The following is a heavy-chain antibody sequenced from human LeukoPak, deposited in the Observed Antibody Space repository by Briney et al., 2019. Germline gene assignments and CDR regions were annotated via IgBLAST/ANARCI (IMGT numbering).Heavy chain of an antibody. D-gene: IGHD3-22*01. CDR3: ASYDSSGYYYNWFDP. CDR2: ISSSGSTI. CDR1: GFTFSSYE. J-gene: IGHJ5*02. V-gene: IGHV3-48*03. Sequence: GGSLRLSCAASGFTFSSYETNWVRQAPGKGLEWVSYISSSGSTIYYADSVKGRFTISRDNAKNSLYLQMNSLRAEDTAVYYCASYDSSGYYYNWFDPWGQGTLVTVSS.